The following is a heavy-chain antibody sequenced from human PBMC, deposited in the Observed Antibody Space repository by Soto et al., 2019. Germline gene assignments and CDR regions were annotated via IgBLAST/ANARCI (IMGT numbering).Heavy chain of an antibody. CDR1: GDSISNSY. CDR2: IYYTGST. J-gene: IGHJ4*02. D-gene: IGHD2-21*01. Sequence: ASETLSLTCTVSGDSISNSYWSWIRQPPGKGLEWIGDIYYTGSTNYNPSLKSRVTISIDTSKKQFSLKVTSVTAADTAVYYCAKYSGYVDCWGQGTLVTVSS. CDR3: AKYSGYVDC. V-gene: IGHV4-59*01.